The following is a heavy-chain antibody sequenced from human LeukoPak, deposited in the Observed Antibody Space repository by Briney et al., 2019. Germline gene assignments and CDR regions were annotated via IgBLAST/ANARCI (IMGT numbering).Heavy chain of an antibody. CDR2: IYYSGST. J-gene: IGHJ4*02. CDR3: AREGSYVPDY. Sequence: SETLSLTCTVSGASINNYYWGWIRQPPGKGLEWIGYIYYSGSTNYNPSLKSRVTISIDTSRNQFSLKLSSVTAADTAVYYCAREGSYVPDYWGQGTLVTVSS. V-gene: IGHV4-59*01. D-gene: IGHD3-16*01. CDR1: GASINNYY.